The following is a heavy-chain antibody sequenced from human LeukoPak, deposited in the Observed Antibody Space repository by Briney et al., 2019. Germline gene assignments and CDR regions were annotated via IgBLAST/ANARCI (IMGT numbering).Heavy chain of an antibody. D-gene: IGHD3-22*01. CDR3: ARGSYSSGGQTWRFDY. J-gene: IGHJ4*02. CDR1: GGSISSYY. Sequence: SETLSLTCTVSGGSISSYYWSWIRQPPGKGLEWIGYIYYSGSTNYNPSLKSRVTISVDTSKNQFSLNLTSVTAADTALYYCARGSYSSGGQTWRFDYWGQGALVTVSS. V-gene: IGHV4-59*01. CDR2: IYYSGST.